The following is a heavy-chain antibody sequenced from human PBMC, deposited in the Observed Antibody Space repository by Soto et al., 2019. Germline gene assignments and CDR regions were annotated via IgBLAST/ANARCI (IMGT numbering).Heavy chain of an antibody. CDR1: GYGFTTYG. V-gene: IGHV1-18*01. Sequence: QVHLVQSGAEVKKPGASVKVSCKGSGYGFTTYGITWVRQAPGQGLEWMAWISAHNGNTNYAQKLQGRVTVTRDTSPSTAYMELRSLISDDTAVYYGARGRYGGYWGQGAMVTGFS. J-gene: IGHJ4*02. CDR2: ISAHNGNT. D-gene: IGHD3-10*01. CDR3: ARGRYGGY.